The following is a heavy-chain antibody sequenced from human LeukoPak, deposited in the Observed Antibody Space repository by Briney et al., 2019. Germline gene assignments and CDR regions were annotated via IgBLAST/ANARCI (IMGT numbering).Heavy chain of an antibody. CDR2: INSDGSST. V-gene: IGHV3-74*01. Sequence: GGSLRLSCAASGFTFSNYWMNWVRQAPGKGLVWVSRINSDGSSTSYADSVKGRFTISRDNAKNTLYLQMNSLRAEDTAVYYCARGDDYSNFVYWGQGTLVTVSS. CDR1: GFTFSNYW. CDR3: ARGDDYSNFVY. J-gene: IGHJ4*02. D-gene: IGHD4-11*01.